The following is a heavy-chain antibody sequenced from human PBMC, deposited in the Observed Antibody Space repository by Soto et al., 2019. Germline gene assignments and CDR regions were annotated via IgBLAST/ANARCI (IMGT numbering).Heavy chain of an antibody. V-gene: IGHV4-31*02. Sequence: GGSISSGGYYWSWIRQHPGKGLEWIGYIYYSGSTYYNPSLKSRVTISVDTSKNQFSLKLSSVTAADTAVYYCARVIGVVITYWGQGTLVTVSS. D-gene: IGHD3-3*01. CDR2: IYYSGST. J-gene: IGHJ4*02. CDR3: ARVIGVVITY. CDR1: GGSISSGGYY.